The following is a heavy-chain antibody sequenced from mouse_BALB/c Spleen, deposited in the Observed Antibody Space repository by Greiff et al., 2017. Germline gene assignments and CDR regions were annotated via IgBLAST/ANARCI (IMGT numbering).Heavy chain of an antibody. CDR3: ARCDYYGSSDAMDY. J-gene: IGHJ4*01. Sequence: EVQLVESGGGLVQPGGSRKLSCAASGFTFSSFGMHWVRQAPEKGLEWVAYISSGSSTIYYADTVKGRFTISRDNPKNTLFLQMTSLRSEDTAMYYCARCDYYGSSDAMDYWGQGTSVTVSS. CDR1: GFTFSSFG. CDR2: ISSGSSTI. D-gene: IGHD1-1*01. V-gene: IGHV5-17*02.